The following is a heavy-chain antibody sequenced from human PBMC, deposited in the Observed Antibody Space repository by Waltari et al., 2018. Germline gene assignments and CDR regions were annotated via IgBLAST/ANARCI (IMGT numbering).Heavy chain of an antibody. D-gene: IGHD2-8*01. V-gene: IGHV3-30*18. CDR1: GFTFSSYG. CDR2: RWFEGSNK. Sequence: QVQLVESGGGVVQPGRSLRLSCAASGFTFSSYGMHWVRKAPGKGLEWVAVRWFEGSNKYYADSVKVRFAISRDNSKNTLYLQRNSLRAEDTAMYYFAKELRSKYGTNGVCYTLDYWGQGTLVTVSS. J-gene: IGHJ4*02. CDR3: AKELRSKYGTNGVCYTLDY.